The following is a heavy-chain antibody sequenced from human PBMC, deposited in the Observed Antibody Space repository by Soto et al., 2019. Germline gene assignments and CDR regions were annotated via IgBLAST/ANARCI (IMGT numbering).Heavy chain of an antibody. CDR1: GGSFSGYY. Sequence: SETLSLTWAVYGGSFSGYYWSWIRQPPGKGLEWIGEINHSGSTNYNPSLKSRVIISVDTSKNHFSLNLTAVTAADTAVYYCARGTMLRGPGYYYAMDVWGQGTTVTVSS. CDR3: ARGTMLRGPGYYYAMDV. J-gene: IGHJ6*02. D-gene: IGHD3-10*01. V-gene: IGHV4-34*01. CDR2: INHSGST.